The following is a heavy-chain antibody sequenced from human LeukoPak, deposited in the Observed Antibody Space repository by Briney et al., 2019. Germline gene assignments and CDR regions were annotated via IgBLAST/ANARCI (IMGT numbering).Heavy chain of an antibody. CDR3: AKGGQWLDREIDY. CDR2: IHPNNGGT. Sequence: SVKVSCKASGYTFTDYYIHWVRQAPGQGLEWMGCIHPNNGGTNYAQKSQGRVIMTSDTSISTTYMELSTLTSDDTAVYYCAKGGQWLDREIDYWGQGTLVTVSS. CDR1: GYTFTDYY. V-gene: IGHV1-2*02. D-gene: IGHD6-19*01. J-gene: IGHJ4*02.